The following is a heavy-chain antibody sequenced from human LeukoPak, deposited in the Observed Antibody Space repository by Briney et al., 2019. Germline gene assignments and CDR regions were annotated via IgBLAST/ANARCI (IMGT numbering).Heavy chain of an antibody. J-gene: IGHJ4*02. D-gene: IGHD3-22*01. CDR2: MNPNSGNT. V-gene: IGHV1-8*03. Sequence: ASVKVSCKASGGTFSSYDINWVRQATGQGLEWMGWMNPNSGNTGYAQKFQGRVTITRNTSISTAYMELSSLRSEDTAVYYCAINYDSSGYYYSSNYYFDYWGQGTLVTVSS. CDR3: AINYDSSGYYYSSNYYFDY. CDR1: GGTFSSYD.